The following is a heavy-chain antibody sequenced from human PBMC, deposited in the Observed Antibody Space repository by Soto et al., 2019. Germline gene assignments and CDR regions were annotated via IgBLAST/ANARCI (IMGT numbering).Heavy chain of an antibody. J-gene: IGHJ4*02. Sequence: ASVKVSCKASGYTFTSYSMDWVRHAPGQRLEWMGWINAGNGNTKYSQKFQGRVTITRDTSASTAYMELSSLRSEDTAVYYCARDMGFGLSDYWGQGTLVTVSS. D-gene: IGHD3-10*01. V-gene: IGHV1-3*01. CDR2: INAGNGNT. CDR3: ARDMGFGLSDY. CDR1: GYTFTSYS.